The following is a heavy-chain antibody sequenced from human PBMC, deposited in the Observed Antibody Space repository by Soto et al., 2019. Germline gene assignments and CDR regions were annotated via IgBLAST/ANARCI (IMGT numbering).Heavy chain of an antibody. CDR3: AKVSSSWYAGFFDL. J-gene: IGHJ4*02. V-gene: IGHV3-23*01. D-gene: IGHD6-13*01. Sequence: EVQLLESGGGLVQPGGSLRLSCTASGFTFSRHAMTWVRQAPGKGLEWVSGLSDSGGSIYHADSVKGRFTISRDNSMNTLYLQMNTLRAEDTAIYYCAKVSSSWYAGFFDLWGQGTLVTVSS. CDR2: LSDSGGSI. CDR1: GFTFSRHA.